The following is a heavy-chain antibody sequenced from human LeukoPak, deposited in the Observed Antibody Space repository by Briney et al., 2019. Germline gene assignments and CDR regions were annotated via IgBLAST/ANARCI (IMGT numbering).Heavy chain of an antibody. CDR3: ARVIASYYYYMDV. D-gene: IGHD2-21*01. V-gene: IGHV4-61*02. CDR2: IYTSGST. J-gene: IGHJ6*03. Sequence: SQTLSLTCTVSGGSISSGSYYWSWIRQPAGKGLEWIGRIYTSGSTNYNPSLKRRVTISVDTSKNQFSLKLSSVTAADTAVDYCARVIASYYYYMDVWGKGTTVTVSS. CDR1: GGSISSGSYY.